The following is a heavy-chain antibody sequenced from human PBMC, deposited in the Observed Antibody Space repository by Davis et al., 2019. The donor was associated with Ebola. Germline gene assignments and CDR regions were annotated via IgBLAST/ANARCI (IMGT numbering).Heavy chain of an antibody. CDR1: GYTFTGYY. Sequence: ASVKVSCKASGYTFTGYYMNWVRQAPGQGLEWMGWINPNSGGTNYAQKFQGRVTMTRDTSISTAYMELSRLRSDETAVYYCARVLLGTGYGMDVWGQGTTVTVSS. D-gene: IGHD2-21*01. CDR3: ARVLLGTGYGMDV. V-gene: IGHV1-2*02. CDR2: INPNSGGT. J-gene: IGHJ6*02.